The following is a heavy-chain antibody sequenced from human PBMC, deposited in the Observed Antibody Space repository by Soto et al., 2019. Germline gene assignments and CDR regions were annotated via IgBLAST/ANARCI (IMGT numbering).Heavy chain of an antibody. CDR2: NYYSGST. V-gene: IGHV4-4*02. J-gene: IGHJ6*02. CDR3: ARVRGGSGMDV. Sequence: QVQLQESGPGLVKPSGTLSLTCAVSGGSISSSNWWSWVRQPPGKGLEWIGENYYSGSTNHNPSLKSRVTISVDKYKHQFPLELSSVTAADAGVYYFARVRGGSGMDVWGQGTTVTVSS. CDR1: GGSISSSNW. D-gene: IGHD3-10*01.